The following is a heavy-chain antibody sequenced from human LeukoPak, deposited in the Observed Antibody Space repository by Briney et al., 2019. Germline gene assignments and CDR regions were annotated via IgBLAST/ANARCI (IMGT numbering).Heavy chain of an antibody. CDR1: GYTLTELS. V-gene: IGHV1-24*01. CDR3: ATHQGRFGDPSFDY. Sequence: ASVKVSCKVSGYTLTELSMNWVRQAPGKGLEWMGGFDPEDGETIYAQKFQGRVTMIEDTSTDTAYMELSSLRSEDTAVYYCATHQGRFGDPSFDYWGQGTLVTVSS. CDR2: FDPEDGET. D-gene: IGHD3-10*01. J-gene: IGHJ4*02.